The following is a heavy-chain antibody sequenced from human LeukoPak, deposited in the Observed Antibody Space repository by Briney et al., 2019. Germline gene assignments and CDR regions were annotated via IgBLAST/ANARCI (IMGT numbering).Heavy chain of an antibody. Sequence: GGSLRLSCAASGFTFSSYSMNWVRQAPGKGLEWVSYISSSSSTIYYADSVKGRFTISRDNAKNSLYLQMNSLRAEDTAVYYCARDQYSSSFHDAFDIWGQGTMVTVSS. V-gene: IGHV3-48*01. CDR1: GFTFSSYS. CDR2: ISSSSSTI. D-gene: IGHD6-6*01. CDR3: ARDQYSSSFHDAFDI. J-gene: IGHJ3*02.